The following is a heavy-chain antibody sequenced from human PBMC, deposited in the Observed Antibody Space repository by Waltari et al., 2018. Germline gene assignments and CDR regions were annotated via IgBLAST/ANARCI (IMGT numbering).Heavy chain of an antibody. CDR3: AKTLSDPSVGGLDV. Sequence: EVQLVESGGGLVQPGGSLRLSCEASGFNFGRSALTWVRQVPGKGLEWLSAMSGGGGSTYYADSVQGRFIISRDPSKNTLFLQLNSLRVEDTAVYFCAKTLSDPSVGGLDVWGQGTPVTVSS. CDR1: GFNFGRSA. D-gene: IGHD1-26*01. CDR2: MSGGGGST. J-gene: IGHJ6*02. V-gene: IGHV3-23*04.